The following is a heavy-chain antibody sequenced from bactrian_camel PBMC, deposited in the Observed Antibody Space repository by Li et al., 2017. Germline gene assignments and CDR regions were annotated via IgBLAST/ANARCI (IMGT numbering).Heavy chain of an antibody. Sequence: HVQLVESGGGSVQAGGSLRLSCAAHEYLVTSYCMGWVRQAPGKEREGVASIDSDNSTTYAESVKGRFAISQDTAKGTLFLQMNSLKTEDTAVYYCAAGPMYPYCTGTYDNYWGQGTQVTVS. CDR2: IDSDNST. J-gene: IGHJ4*01. CDR3: AAGPMYPYCTGTYDNY. D-gene: IGHD2*01. V-gene: IGHV3-2*01. CDR1: EYLVTSYC.